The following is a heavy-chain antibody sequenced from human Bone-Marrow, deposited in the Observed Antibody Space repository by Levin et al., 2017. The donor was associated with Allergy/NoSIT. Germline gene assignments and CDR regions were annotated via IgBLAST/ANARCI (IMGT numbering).Heavy chain of an antibody. D-gene: IGHD3-10*01. CDR3: ARTLLLWFGELPDAFDI. CDR2: ICYSGST. J-gene: IGHJ3*02. CDR1: GGSISSYY. V-gene: IGHV4-59*08. Sequence: SETLSLTCTVSGGSISSYYWSWIRQPPGKGLEWIGYICYSGSTNYNPSLKSRVTISVDTSKNQFSLKLSSVTAADTAVYYCARTLLLWFGELPDAFDIWGQGTMVTVSS.